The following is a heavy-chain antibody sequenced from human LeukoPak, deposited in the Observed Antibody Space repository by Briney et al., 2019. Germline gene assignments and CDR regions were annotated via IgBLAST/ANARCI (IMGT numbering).Heavy chain of an antibody. V-gene: IGHV5-51*01. J-gene: IGHJ4*02. CDR2: IYPGDSDT. CDR1: GFSFTNFW. CDR3: ARHQRGTTVTTYDY. D-gene: IGHD4-17*01. Sequence: GESLKISCKGSGFSFTNFWIGWVRQLPGKGLEWMGIIYPGDSDTKYSPSFQGQVTFSADKSISTAYLQWRSLKASDTAIYYCARHQRGTTVTTYDYWGQGTLVTVSS.